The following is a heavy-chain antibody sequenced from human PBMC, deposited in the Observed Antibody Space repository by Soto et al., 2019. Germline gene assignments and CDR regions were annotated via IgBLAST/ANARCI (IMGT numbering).Heavy chain of an antibody. Sequence: GGSLRLSCTASGFSLSSSDMHWVRQAPGKGLEWLAVSSFDGTRQFYGDSVKGRFTVSRDNSNNTLYLEMNSLRTEDTAVYYCAKQIRGSGWYPLDSWGQGTPVTVSS. V-gene: IGHV3-30*18. J-gene: IGHJ4*02. CDR3: AKQIRGSGWYPLDS. CDR1: GFSLSSSD. CDR2: SSFDGTRQ. D-gene: IGHD6-19*01.